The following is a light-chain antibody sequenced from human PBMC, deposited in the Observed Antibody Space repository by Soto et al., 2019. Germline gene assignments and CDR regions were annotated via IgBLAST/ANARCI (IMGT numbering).Light chain of an antibody. Sequence: EIVLTQSPGTLSLSPGEKATISCRASQSVSSTYLAWYQQKPGQAPRLLIYGASSRATGIPDRFSGSGSGTDFTLTISSLEPEDVAVYYCQQYGGSPRYTFGQGTKLEIK. CDR3: QQYGGSPRYT. CDR1: QSVSSTY. CDR2: GAS. J-gene: IGKJ2*01. V-gene: IGKV3-20*01.